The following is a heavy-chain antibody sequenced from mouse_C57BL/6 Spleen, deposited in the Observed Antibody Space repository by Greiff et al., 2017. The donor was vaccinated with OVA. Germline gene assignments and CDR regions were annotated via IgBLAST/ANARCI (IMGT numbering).Heavy chain of an antibody. CDR2: ISSGGDYI. D-gene: IGHD2-5*01. Sequence: EVHLVESGEGLVKPGGSLKLSCAASGFTFSSYAMSWVRQTPEKRLEWVAYISSGGDYIYYADTVKGRFTISRDNARNTLYLQMSSLKSEDTAMYYCTRAPSYYSNYWYFDVWGTGTTVTVSS. CDR3: TRAPSYYSNYWYFDV. V-gene: IGHV5-9-1*02. J-gene: IGHJ1*03. CDR1: GFTFSSYA.